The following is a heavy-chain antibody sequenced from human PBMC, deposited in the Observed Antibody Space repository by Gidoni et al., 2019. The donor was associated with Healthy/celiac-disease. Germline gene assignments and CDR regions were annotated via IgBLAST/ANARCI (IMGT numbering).Heavy chain of an antibody. D-gene: IGHD4-17*01. Sequence: EVQLVESGGGVVQPGGSLSRPCAASGFTFRSDSMNWVRQAPGKGLEWVSYISSSSSTIYYADSVKGRFTISRDNAKNSLYLQMNSLRAEDTAVYYCARVTTVTRYYYYYMDVWGKGTTVTVSS. CDR3: ARVTTVTRYYYYYMDV. CDR2: ISSSSSTI. CDR1: GFTFRSDS. J-gene: IGHJ6*03. V-gene: IGHV3-48*01.